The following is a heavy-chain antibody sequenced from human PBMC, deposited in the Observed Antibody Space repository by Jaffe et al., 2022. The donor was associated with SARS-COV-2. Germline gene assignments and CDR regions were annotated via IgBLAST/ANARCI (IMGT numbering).Heavy chain of an antibody. V-gene: IGHV3-64D*09. Sequence: EVQLVESGGGLVQPGGSLRLSCSASGFTFSSYSMHWVRQAPGKGLEYVSAIGPNGGSTYYADSVKGRFTISRHNSKNTLYLQMSSLRPEDTAVYYCVKEGGTGGGILFFDYWAQGTLVTVSS. CDR2: IGPNGGST. D-gene: IGHD1-26*01. CDR1: GFTFSSYS. CDR3: VKEGGTGGGILFFDY. J-gene: IGHJ4*02.